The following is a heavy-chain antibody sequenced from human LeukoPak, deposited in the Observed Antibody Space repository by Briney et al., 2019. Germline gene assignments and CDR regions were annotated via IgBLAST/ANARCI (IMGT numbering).Heavy chain of an antibody. CDR1: GGTFSSYA. D-gene: IGHD5-24*01. CDR2: IIPIFGTA. Sequence: GASVKVSCKASGGTFSSYAMSWVRQAPGQGLEWMGGIIPIFGTANYAQKFQGRVTITADESTSTAYMELSSLRSEDTAVYYCARASGDGYKIDLWGRGTLVTVSS. J-gene: IGHJ2*01. V-gene: IGHV1-69*13. CDR3: ARASGDGYKIDL.